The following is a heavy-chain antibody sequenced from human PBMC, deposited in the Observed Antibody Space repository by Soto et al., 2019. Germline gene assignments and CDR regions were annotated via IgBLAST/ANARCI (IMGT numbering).Heavy chain of an antibody. Sequence: ESGGGLVKPGGSLRLSCAASGFTFSSYSMNWVRQAPGKGLEWVSSISSSSSYIYYADSVKGRFTISRDNAKNSLYLQMNSLRAEDTAVYYCARDLRSRVVPAAEGSDNWFDPWGQGTLVTVSS. D-gene: IGHD2-2*01. CDR2: ISSSSSYI. CDR3: ARDLRSRVVPAAEGSDNWFDP. J-gene: IGHJ5*02. CDR1: GFTFSSYS. V-gene: IGHV3-21*01.